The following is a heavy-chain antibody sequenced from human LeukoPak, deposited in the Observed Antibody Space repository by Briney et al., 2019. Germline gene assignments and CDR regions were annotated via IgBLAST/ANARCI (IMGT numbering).Heavy chain of an antibody. CDR1: GFTFSSYG. CDR2: IRYDGSNK. V-gene: IGHV3-30*02. D-gene: IGHD3-3*01. Sequence: PGGSLRLSCAASGFTFSSYGMHWVRHAPGKGLEWVAFIRYDGSNKYYADSVKGRFTISRDNSKNTLYLQMNSLRAEDTAVYYCAKDRRFLECHFDYWGQGTLVTVSS. J-gene: IGHJ4*02. CDR3: AKDRRFLECHFDY.